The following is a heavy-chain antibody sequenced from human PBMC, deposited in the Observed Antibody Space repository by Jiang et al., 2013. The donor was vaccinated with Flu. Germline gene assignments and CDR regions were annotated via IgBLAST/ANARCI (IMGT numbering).Heavy chain of an antibody. Sequence: GSGLVKPSETLSLTCTVSGGSISSSSYYWGWIRQPPGKGLEWIGSIYYSGSTYYNPSLKSRVTISVDTSKNQFSLKLSSVTAADTAVYYCARVYSSSWHDYFDYWGQGTLVTVSS. D-gene: IGHD6-13*01. J-gene: IGHJ4*02. CDR1: GGSISSSSYY. CDR2: IYYSGST. V-gene: IGHV4-39*07. CDR3: ARVYSSSWHDYFDY.